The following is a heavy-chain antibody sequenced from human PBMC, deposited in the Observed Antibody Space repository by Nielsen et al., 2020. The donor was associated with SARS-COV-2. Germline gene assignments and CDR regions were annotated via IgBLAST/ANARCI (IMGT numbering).Heavy chain of an antibody. J-gene: IGHJ4*02. V-gene: IGHV1-2*02. CDR2: INPNSGGR. Sequence: ASVKVSCKASGYTFTGYYMHWVRQAPGQGLEWMGWINPNSGGRNYAQKFQGRVTMTTDTSTSTAYMELRSLKSDDTAVYYCARGTGEDYWGQGTLVTVSS. CDR1: GYTFTGYY. CDR3: ARGTGEDY. D-gene: IGHD1-26*01.